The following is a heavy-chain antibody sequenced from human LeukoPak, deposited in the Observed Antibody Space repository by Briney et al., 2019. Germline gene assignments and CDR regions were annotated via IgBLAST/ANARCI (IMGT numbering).Heavy chain of an antibody. V-gene: IGHV1-3*01. Sequence: GASAKVSCQASGYTFSNYAIHWVRQAPGQRFEWMGWINAGNGHTKYSQNFQGRVTITRDSSASTAYMELSSLTSEDTAVYYCARGIWSARTVDYYLDYWGQGTLVTVSS. J-gene: IGHJ4*02. CDR3: ARGIWSARTVDYYLDY. CDR1: GYTFSNYA. CDR2: INAGNGHT. D-gene: IGHD2-21*01.